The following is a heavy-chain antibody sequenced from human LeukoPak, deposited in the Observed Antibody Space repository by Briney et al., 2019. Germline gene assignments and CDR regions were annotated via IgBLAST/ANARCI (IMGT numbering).Heavy chain of an antibody. CDR3: VRGAQFYGSGSYDY. CDR1: DFPFSSYE. V-gene: IGHV3-48*03. J-gene: IGHJ4*02. D-gene: IGHD3-10*01. Sequence: PGGSLRLSCAASDFPFSSYEMNWVRQAPGKGLEWISHISGSAGSIYYSDSVRGRFTISRGNAKNSLYLQMNSLRVEDTAVYYCVRGAQFYGSGSYDYWGQGTLVAVSS. CDR2: ISGSAGSI.